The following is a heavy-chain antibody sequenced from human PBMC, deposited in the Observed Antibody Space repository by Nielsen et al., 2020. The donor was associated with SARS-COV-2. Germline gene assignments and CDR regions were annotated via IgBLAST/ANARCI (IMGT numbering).Heavy chain of an antibody. D-gene: IGHD5-12*01. Sequence: GESLKISCADSGFTFRRDWMSWVRQAPGKGLEWVANIKQDGSETYYVDSVKGRFTISRDNAKNSLYLQMNSLRAEDTAVYYCARDLDHSGYDLYDYWGQGTLVTVSS. CDR1: GFTFRRDW. J-gene: IGHJ4*02. CDR2: IKQDGSET. V-gene: IGHV3-7*03. CDR3: ARDLDHSGYDLYDY.